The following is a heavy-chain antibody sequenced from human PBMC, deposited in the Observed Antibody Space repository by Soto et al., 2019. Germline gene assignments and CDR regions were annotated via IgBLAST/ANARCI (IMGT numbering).Heavy chain of an antibody. D-gene: IGHD2-2*02. CDR3: ATTRDRIVVVPAAIPSYYGMDV. CDR1: GYSFTSYW. CDR2: IYPGDSDT. V-gene: IGHV5-51*01. Sequence: RKISCKGSGYSFTSYWIGWVRQMPGKGLEWMGIIYPGDSDTRYSPSFQGQVTISADKSISTAYLQWSSLKASDTAMYYCATTRDRIVVVPAAIPSYYGMDVWGQGTTVTVSS. J-gene: IGHJ6*02.